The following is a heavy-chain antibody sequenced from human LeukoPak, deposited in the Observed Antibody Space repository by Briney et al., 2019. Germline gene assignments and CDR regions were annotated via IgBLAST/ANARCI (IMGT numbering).Heavy chain of an antibody. D-gene: IGHD6-19*01. CDR3: ASSGWYGGYYFDY. J-gene: IGHJ4*02. CDR2: MNPNSGNT. V-gene: IGHV1-8*02. CDR1: GYNFTSYG. Sequence: ASVKVSCKASGYNFTSYGINWVRQATGQGLEWMGWMNPNSGNTGYAQKFQGRVTMTRNTSISTAYMELSSLRSEDTAVYYCASSGWYGGYYFDYWGQGTLVTVSS.